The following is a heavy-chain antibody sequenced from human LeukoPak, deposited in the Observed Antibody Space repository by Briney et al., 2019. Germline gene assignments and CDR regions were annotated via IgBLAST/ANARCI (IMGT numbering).Heavy chain of an antibody. D-gene: IGHD1-26*01. CDR2: ISSGSTI. CDR3: ARVLPDGY. Sequence: PGGSLRLSCAASGFTFSSYEMNWVRQAPGKGLEWVSYISSGSTIYYADSVRGRFTISRDNAKNSLYLQMNSLRAEDTAVYYCARVLPDGYWGQGTLVTVSS. J-gene: IGHJ4*02. CDR1: GFTFSSYE. V-gene: IGHV3-48*03.